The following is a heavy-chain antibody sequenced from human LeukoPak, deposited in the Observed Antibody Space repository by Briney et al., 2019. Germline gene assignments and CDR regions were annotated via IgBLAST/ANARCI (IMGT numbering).Heavy chain of an antibody. CDR1: GGSISSSSYY. V-gene: IGHV4-39*07. D-gene: IGHD6-19*01. CDR2: IYYSGTT. Sequence: PSETLSLTCTVSGGSISSSSYYWGWIRQPPGKGLEWIGSIYYSGTTYYNPSLKSRVTLSVDTSKNQFSLKLSSVTAADTAVYYCARLPDSSGWYEDGYWGQGTLVTVSS. CDR3: ARLPDSSGWYEDGY. J-gene: IGHJ4*02.